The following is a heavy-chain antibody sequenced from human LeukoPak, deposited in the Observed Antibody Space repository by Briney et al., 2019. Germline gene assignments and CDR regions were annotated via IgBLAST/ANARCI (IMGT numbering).Heavy chain of an antibody. D-gene: IGHD1-26*01. CDR1: GGSISSSSYY. CDR3: ARVGTDLGYMDV. CDR2: IYYSGST. V-gene: IGHV4-39*01. Sequence: SETLSLTCTVSGGSISSSSYYWGWIRQPPGKGLEWIGSIYYSGSTYYNPSLKSRVTISVDTSKNQFSLKLSSVTAADTAVYYCARVGTDLGYMDVWRKGTTVTVSS. J-gene: IGHJ6*03.